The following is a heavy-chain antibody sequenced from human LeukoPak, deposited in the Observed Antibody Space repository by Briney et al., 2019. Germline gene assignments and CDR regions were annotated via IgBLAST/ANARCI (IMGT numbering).Heavy chain of an antibody. D-gene: IGHD6-13*01. J-gene: IGHJ4*02. CDR1: GFTFSSYR. V-gene: IGHV3-21*01. CDR3: ASAGLSSSWFPFDY. Sequence: GGSLRLSCAASGFTFSSYRMNWVRQAPGKGLEWVSSISSSSSYIYYADSVKGRFTISRDNAKNSLYLQMNSLRAEDTAVYYCASAGLSSSWFPFDYWGQGTLVTVSS. CDR2: ISSSSSYI.